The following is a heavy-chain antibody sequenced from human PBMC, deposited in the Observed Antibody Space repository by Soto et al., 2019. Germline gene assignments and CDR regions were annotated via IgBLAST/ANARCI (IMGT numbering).Heavy chain of an antibody. J-gene: IGHJ6*02. CDR2: IIPIFGTA. D-gene: IGHD3-16*01. CDR3: ARTINFGLPGNGMDV. V-gene: IGHV1-69*13. CDR1: GGTFSSYA. Sequence: ASVKVSCKASGGTFSSYAISWVRQAPGQGLEWMGGIIPIFGTANYAQKFQGRVTITADESTSTAYMELSSLRAEDTAVYYCARTINFGLPGNGMDVWGQGTTVTVSS.